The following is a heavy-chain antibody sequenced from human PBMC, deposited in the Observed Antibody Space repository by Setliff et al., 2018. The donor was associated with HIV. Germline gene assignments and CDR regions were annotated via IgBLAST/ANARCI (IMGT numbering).Heavy chain of an antibody. J-gene: IGHJ4*02. Sequence: PSETLSLTCTVSGGSISSGSYYWSWIRQPAGKGLEWIGRIYPRGSPNYNPSLQSRVTISVDTSKNQFSLKLSSLTAADTAVYYCARDPVEGYYDSSGPDYWGQGPLVTVSS. CDR2: IYPRGSP. V-gene: IGHV4-61*02. CDR1: GGSISSGSYY. CDR3: ARDPVEGYYDSSGPDY. D-gene: IGHD3-22*01.